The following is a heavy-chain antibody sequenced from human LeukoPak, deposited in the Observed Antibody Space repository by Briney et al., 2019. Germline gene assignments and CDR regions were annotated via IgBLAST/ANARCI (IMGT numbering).Heavy chain of an antibody. CDR2: IGGSDGIT. CDR3: ASISEEWLDYYYRAL. V-gene: IGHV3-23*01. CDR1: GFTFSSYA. J-gene: IGHJ6*03. Sequence: PGGTLRLSCAASGFTFSSYAMSWVRQAPGKGLEWVSAIGGSDGITYYAASVRGRFTISRDNSKNTLFLQVNSLRAEDTSTYHCASISEEWLDYYYRALWGKGTTVTVSS. D-gene: IGHD6-19*01.